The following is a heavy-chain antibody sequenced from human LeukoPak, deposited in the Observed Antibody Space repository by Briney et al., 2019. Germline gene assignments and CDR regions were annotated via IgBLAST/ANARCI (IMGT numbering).Heavy chain of an antibody. J-gene: IGHJ4*02. CDR1: GFTFRNYY. V-gene: IGHV3-74*01. Sequence: PGGSLRLSCVASGFTFRNYYMHWVRQVPGKGLVWVSRISGDGSSIFYADSVKGRFTISRDNAKNSLYVRMNSLRADDSAVYYCARSSNGVYIQWGQGTLVTVSS. CDR3: ARSSNGVYIQ. CDR2: ISGDGSSI. D-gene: IGHD2-8*01.